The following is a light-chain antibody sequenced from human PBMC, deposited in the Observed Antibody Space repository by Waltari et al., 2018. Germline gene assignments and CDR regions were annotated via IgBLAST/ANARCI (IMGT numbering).Light chain of an antibody. CDR2: WAS. CDR3: QQYYGSPLT. Sequence: DIVLTQSPDSLAVSLGERATINCKSSQSVLYNSNSKNLLAWYQQKPGQPPKLLIYWASTRESGVPDRFSGSGSGTDFTLTISSLQAEDVAVYYCQQYYGSPLTFGGGTKVEIK. J-gene: IGKJ4*01. V-gene: IGKV4-1*01. CDR1: QSVLYNSNSKNL.